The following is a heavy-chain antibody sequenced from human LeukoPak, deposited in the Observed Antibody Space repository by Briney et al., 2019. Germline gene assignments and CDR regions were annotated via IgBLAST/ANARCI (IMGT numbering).Heavy chain of an antibody. J-gene: IGHJ4*02. CDR1: GFTVSSNY. Sequence: GGSLRLSCAASGFTVSSNYMSWVRQASGKGLEWVSVIYSGGSTYYADSVKGRFTISRDNSENTLYLQMNSLRAEDTAVYYCARGAQGYGYVYYFDYWGQGTLVTVSS. CDR3: ARGAQGYGYVYYFDY. V-gene: IGHV3-53*01. D-gene: IGHD5-18*01. CDR2: IYSGGST.